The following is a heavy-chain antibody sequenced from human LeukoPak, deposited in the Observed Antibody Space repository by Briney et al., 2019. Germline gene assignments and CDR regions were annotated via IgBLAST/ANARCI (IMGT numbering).Heavy chain of an antibody. J-gene: IGHJ4*02. V-gene: IGHV4-39*01. CDR3: ARTRYYYNSRSYGAPYYFDY. CDR1: GGSISSDSDY. Sequence: NPSETLSLTCTVSGGSISSDSDYWGWVRQPPGEGLEWIGSFYSSGSTYSNPSLKSRVTISVDTSKNQFSLKLSSVTAADTAVYYCARTRYYYNSRSYGAPYYFDYWGQGTLVTVSS. CDR2: FYSSGST. D-gene: IGHD3-10*01.